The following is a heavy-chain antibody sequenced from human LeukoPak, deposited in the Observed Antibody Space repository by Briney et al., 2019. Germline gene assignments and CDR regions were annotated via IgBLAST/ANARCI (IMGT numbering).Heavy chain of an antibody. CDR2: MNPNSGNT. V-gene: IGHV1-8*01. CDR3: ARDRGGPYYFDY. J-gene: IGHJ4*02. CDR1: GYTFTSYD. Sequence: GASVKVSCKASGYTFTSYDINWVRQASGQGLEWMGWMNPNSGNTGYAQKFQGRVTMTRNTSISTAYMELSSLRSEDTAVYYCARDRGGPYYFDYWGQGTLVTVSS.